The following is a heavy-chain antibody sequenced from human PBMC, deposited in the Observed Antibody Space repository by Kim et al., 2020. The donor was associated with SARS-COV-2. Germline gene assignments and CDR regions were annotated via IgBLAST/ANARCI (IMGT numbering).Heavy chain of an antibody. Sequence: RFTISRDNAKNSLYLQMNSLRAEDTAVYYCARDGPPGHSSSWPKYNWFDPWGQGTLVTVSS. CDR3: ARDGPPGHSSSWPKYNWFDP. D-gene: IGHD6-13*01. V-gene: IGHV3-11*05. J-gene: IGHJ5*02.